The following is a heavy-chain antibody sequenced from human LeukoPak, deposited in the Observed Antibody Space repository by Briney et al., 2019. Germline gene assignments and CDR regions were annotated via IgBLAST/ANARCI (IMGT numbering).Heavy chain of an antibody. V-gene: IGHV4-59*08. CDR3: ARHYDSSGYYLDY. Sequence: SETLSLTCTVSGGSISSSYGSWIRQPPGKGLEWIGYIYSSGSTNYNPSPKSRVIISVDTSKNQFSLKLSSVTAADTAVYYCARHYDSSGYYLDYWGQGTLVTVSS. D-gene: IGHD3-22*01. J-gene: IGHJ4*02. CDR1: GGSISSSY. CDR2: IYSSGST.